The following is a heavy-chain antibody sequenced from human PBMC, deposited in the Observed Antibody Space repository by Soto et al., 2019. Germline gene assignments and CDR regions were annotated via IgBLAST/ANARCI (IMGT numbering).Heavy chain of an antibody. Sequence: SVKVSCKASGGTFCRYAIRWEREAPGQGLEWMVGIIPISGTAKYAQKLQGRVTITADKSTSTAYMELSSLRSEDRAVYYCARDGAGDTDMVFYYYYYGMDVWGQGTTVTAP. V-gene: IGHV1-69*06. CDR3: ARDGAGDTDMVFYYYYYGMDV. J-gene: IGHJ6*02. CDR1: GGTFCRYA. CDR2: IIPISGTA. D-gene: IGHD5-18*01.